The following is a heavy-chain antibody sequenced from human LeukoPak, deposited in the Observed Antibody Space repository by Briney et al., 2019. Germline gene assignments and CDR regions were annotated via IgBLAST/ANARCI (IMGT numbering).Heavy chain of an antibody. D-gene: IGHD2-2*01. CDR3: ARQLFTTSRHFDS. CDR2: IYHTGST. V-gene: IGHV4-38-2*01. CDR1: GYSISSGYY. Sequence: PSETLSLTCGVSGYSISSGYYCSWIRQPPGKGLQWIGTIYHTGSTYYKPSLKSRVTISVDTSKNQFSLKLSSVTAADTAVYYCARQLFTTSRHFDSWGQGTLVTVSS. J-gene: IGHJ4*02.